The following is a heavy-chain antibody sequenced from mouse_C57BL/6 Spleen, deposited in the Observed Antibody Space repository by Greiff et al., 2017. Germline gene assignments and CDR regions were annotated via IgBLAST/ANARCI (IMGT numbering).Heavy chain of an antibody. D-gene: IGHD2-5*01. V-gene: IGHV1-50*01. CDR1: GYTFTSYW. Sequence: QVQLQQPGAELVKPGASVKLSCKASGYTFTSYWMQWVKQRPGQGLEWIGEIDPSDSYTNYNQKFKGKATLTVDTSSSTAYMQLSSLTSEDSAVYYCARSDYYSKGDAYWGQGTLVTVSA. CDR3: ARSDYYSKGDAY. J-gene: IGHJ3*01. CDR2: IDPSDSYT.